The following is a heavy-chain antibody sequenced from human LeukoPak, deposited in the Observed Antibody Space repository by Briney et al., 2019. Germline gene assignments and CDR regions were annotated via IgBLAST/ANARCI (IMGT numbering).Heavy chain of an antibody. CDR3: ASLTYGSGSYYNYYYYGMDV. CDR1: GGSISSYY. V-gene: IGHV4-59*01. CDR2: IYYSGST. D-gene: IGHD3-10*01. Sequence: SETLSLTCTVSGGSISSYYWSWIRQPPGKGLEWIGYIYYSGSTNYNPSLKSRVTISVDTSKNQFSLKLSSVTAADTAVYYCASLTYGSGSYYNYYYYGMDVWGQGTTVTVSS. J-gene: IGHJ6*02.